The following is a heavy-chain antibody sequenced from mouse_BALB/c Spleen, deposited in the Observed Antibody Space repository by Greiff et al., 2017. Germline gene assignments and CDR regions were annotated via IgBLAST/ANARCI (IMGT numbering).Heavy chain of an antibody. CDR2: ISSGGSYT. CDR3: ARLCTTSQYYYAMDY. D-gene: IGHD1-1*01. Sequence: EVKVVESGGDLVKPGGSLKLSCAASGFTFSSYGMSWVRQTPDKRLEWVATISSGGSYTYYPDSVKGRFTISRDNAKNTLYLQMSSLKSEDTAMYYCARLCTTSQYYYAMDYWGQGTSVTVSS. J-gene: IGHJ4*01. V-gene: IGHV5-6*01. CDR1: GFTFSSYG.